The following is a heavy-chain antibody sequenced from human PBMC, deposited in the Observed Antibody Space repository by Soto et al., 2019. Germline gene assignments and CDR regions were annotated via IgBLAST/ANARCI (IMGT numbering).Heavy chain of an antibody. D-gene: IGHD1-26*01. J-gene: IGHJ6*02. CDR3: ARLLLPTNIVGATTPTNYYAMDV. Sequence: ASVKVSCKASGYSFTNYGINWVRQAPGQGLEWMGWISAYNGNTNYAQKFQGRVTMTTDTSTSTAYMELRSLRSGDTALYYCARLLLPTNIVGATTPTNYYAMDVWGQGTTVTVSS. V-gene: IGHV1-18*01. CDR1: GYSFTNYG. CDR2: ISAYNGNT.